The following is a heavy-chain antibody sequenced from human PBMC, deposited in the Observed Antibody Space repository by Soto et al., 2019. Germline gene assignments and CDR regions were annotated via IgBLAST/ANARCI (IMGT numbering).Heavy chain of an antibody. D-gene: IGHD5-12*01. J-gene: IGHJ6*02. CDR1: GGSISSSSYY. Sequence: QLQLQESVPGLVKPSETLSLTCTVSGGSISSSSYYWGWIRQPPGKGLEWIGSIYYSGSTYYNPSLKSRAIISVDASKNLYSLKLSSVAASDTAVYYCAAQVVASYYYYYGMDVWGQGTTVTVYS. CDR3: AAQVVASYYYYYGMDV. V-gene: IGHV4-39*01. CDR2: IYYSGST.